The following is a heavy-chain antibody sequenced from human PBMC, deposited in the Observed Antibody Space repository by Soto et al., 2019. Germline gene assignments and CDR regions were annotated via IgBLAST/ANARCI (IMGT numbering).Heavy chain of an antibody. CDR1: GGSISSYY. J-gene: IGHJ6*03. Sequence: SETLSLTCTVSGGSISSYYWSWIRQPPGKGLEWIGYIYYSGSTNYNPSLKSRVTISVDTSKNQFSLKLSSVTAADTAVYYCARADHSNYASYYYYMDVWGIGTTVTVSS. V-gene: IGHV4-59*01. CDR3: ARADHSNYASYYYYMDV. CDR2: IYYSGST. D-gene: IGHD4-4*01.